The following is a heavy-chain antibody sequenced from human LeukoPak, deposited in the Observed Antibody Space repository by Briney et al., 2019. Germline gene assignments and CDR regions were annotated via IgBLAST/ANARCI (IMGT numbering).Heavy chain of an antibody. CDR2: INPNSGGT. CDR3: ARVLERTYYYDSSGYSRESYFDY. D-gene: IGHD3-22*01. V-gene: IGHV1-2*02. J-gene: IGHJ4*02. Sequence: ASVKVSCKASGYTFTGYYMHWVRQAPGQGLEWMGWINPNSGGTNYAQKFQGRVTMTRDTSISTAYMELSRLRSDDTAVYYCARVLERTYYYDSSGYSRESYFDYWGQGTLVTVSS. CDR1: GYTFTGYY.